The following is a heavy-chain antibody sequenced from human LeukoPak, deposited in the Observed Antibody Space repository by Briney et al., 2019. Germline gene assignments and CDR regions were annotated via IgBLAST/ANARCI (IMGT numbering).Heavy chain of an antibody. CDR3: AKARTALRFLEWYPRLGMDV. V-gene: IGHV3-23*01. J-gene: IGHJ6*02. Sequence: GGSLRLSCAASGFTVSSNYMTWVRQSPGKGLEWVSAISGSGGSTYYADSVKGRFTISRDNSKNTLYLQMNSLRAEDTAVYYCAKARTALRFLEWYPRLGMDVWGQGTTVTVSS. CDR2: ISGSGGST. CDR1: GFTVSSNY. D-gene: IGHD3-3*01.